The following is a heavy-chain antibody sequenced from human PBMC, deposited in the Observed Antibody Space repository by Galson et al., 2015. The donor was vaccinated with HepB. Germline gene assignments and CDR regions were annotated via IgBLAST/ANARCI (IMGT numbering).Heavy chain of an antibody. V-gene: IGHV3-23*01. CDR1: GFTFSSYA. D-gene: IGHD2-21*02. CDR2: IIGSDGRT. CDR3: ATFSLGGDGGIFDY. Sequence: SLRLSCAASGFTFSSYAMSWVRQTPGKGLEWVSPIIGSDGRTYYSDSVKGRFTISRDNSKNTLYLQMNSLRAEYTAVYYCATFSLGGDGGIFDYWGQGTLVTVSS. J-gene: IGHJ4*02.